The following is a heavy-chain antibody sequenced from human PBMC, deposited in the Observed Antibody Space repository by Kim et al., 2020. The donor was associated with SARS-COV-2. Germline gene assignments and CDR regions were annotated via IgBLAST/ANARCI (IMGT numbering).Heavy chain of an antibody. CDR2: ISSSGEKT. CDR1: GFTFSNHA. Sequence: GGSLRLSCGASGFTFSNHAMSWVRQAPGKGLEWLSFISSSGEKTNYAGSVKGRFTISRDSSKNMVYLQMNNLRVDDTAIYYCAKDLGSNGVGANLSTWG. J-gene: IGHJ1*01. V-gene: IGHV3-23*01. D-gene: IGHD1-26*01. CDR3: AKDLGSNGVGANLST.